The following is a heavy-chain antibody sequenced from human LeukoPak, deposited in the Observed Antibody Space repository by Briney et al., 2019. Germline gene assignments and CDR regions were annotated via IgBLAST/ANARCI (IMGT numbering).Heavy chain of an antibody. Sequence: GGSLRLSCAASGFTFSGSAMHWVRQASGKGLEWVGRIRSKANSYATAYPASVKGSFTISRDDSKNTAYLQMNSLKTEDTAVYYCTRRDNDYSDLGYYYYYMDVWGKGTTVTVSS. CDR2: IRSKANSYAT. CDR3: TRRDNDYSDLGYYYYYMDV. CDR1: GFTFSGSA. J-gene: IGHJ6*03. D-gene: IGHD4-17*01. V-gene: IGHV3-73*01.